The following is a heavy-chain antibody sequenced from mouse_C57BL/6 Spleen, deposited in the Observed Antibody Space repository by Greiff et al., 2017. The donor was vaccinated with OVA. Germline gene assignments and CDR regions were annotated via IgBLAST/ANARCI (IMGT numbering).Heavy chain of an antibody. Sequence: DVMLVESGGGLVKPGGSLKLSCAASGFTFSSYAMSWVRQTPEKRLEWVATISDGGSYTYYPDNVKGRFTISRDYAKNNLYLQMSTLKSDDTALYSSATDLSRPYDAMDYWGQGTSVTVSS. CDR1: GFTFSSYA. V-gene: IGHV5-4*01. CDR2: ISDGGSYT. CDR3: ATDLSRPYDAMDY. D-gene: IGHD3-1*01. J-gene: IGHJ4*01.